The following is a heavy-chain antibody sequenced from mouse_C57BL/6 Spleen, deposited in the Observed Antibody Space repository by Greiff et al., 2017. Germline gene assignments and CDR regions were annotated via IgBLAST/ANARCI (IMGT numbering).Heavy chain of an antibody. CDR2: IDPNSGGT. Sequence: VKLQESGAELVKPGASVKLSCKASGYTFTSYWMHWVKQRPGRGLEWIGRIDPNSGGTKYNEKFKSKATLTVDKPSSTAYMQLSSLTSEDSAVYYCAREGIYYYGSRYAMDYWGQGTSVTVSS. J-gene: IGHJ4*01. V-gene: IGHV1-72*01. CDR1: GYTFTSYW. CDR3: AREGIYYYGSRYAMDY. D-gene: IGHD1-1*01.